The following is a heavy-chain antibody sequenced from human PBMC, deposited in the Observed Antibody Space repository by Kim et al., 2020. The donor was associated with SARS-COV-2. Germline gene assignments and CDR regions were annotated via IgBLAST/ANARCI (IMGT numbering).Heavy chain of an antibody. CDR1: GDSISSRNYY. CDR3: ARDTPAPRKAGDAIDV. Sequence: SETLSLTCSVSGDSISSRNYYWGWIRQPPGKGLEWIGTILHSGTTYYNPSLKSRATISVDTSKNQFSLKLSSVTAADTAIYYCARDTPAPRKAGDAIDVWGQGTTVTVSS. J-gene: IGHJ6*02. D-gene: IGHD2-2*01. CDR2: ILHSGTT. V-gene: IGHV4-39*07.